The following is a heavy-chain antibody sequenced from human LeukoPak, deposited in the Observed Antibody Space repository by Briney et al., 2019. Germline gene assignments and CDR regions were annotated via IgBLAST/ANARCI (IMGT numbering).Heavy chain of an antibody. CDR3: ARTHERPKYSYGYGPYYFDY. CDR1: GGSFSGYY. V-gene: IGHV4-34*01. Sequence: SETLSLTCAVYGGSFSGYYWSWIRQPPGKGLGWIGEINHSGSTNYNPSLKSRVTISVDTSKNQFSLKLSSVTAADTAVYYCARTHERPKYSYGYGPYYFDYWGQGTLVTVSS. D-gene: IGHD5-18*01. J-gene: IGHJ4*02. CDR2: INHSGST.